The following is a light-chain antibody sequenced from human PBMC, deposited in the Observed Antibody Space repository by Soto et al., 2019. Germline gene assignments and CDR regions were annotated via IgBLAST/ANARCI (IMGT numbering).Light chain of an antibody. CDR3: HQRQSWPRT. CDR1: QYINTR. CDR2: QTS. V-gene: IGKV3-11*01. Sequence: EILLTQSPATLSSFRGDRVTLSCRASQYINTRLAWYQHRPGQAPRLLIYQTSIRAAGIPARFSASGSGTDFTLTISDVQPEDFALYYCHQRQSWPRTFGQGTKVDIK. J-gene: IGKJ1*01.